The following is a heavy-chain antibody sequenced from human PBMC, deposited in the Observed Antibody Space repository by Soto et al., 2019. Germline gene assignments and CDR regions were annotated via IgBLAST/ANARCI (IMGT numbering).Heavy chain of an antibody. V-gene: IGHV4-59*08. D-gene: IGHD1-7*01. J-gene: IGHJ4*02. CDR1: GGSISSYY. CDR3: ATMGTPATGLYYFDY. Sequence: SETLSLTCTVSGGSISSYYWSWIRQPPGKGLEWIGYIYNTGSTIYNPSLKSRVTISVDTSKNQFSLKLSFVTAADTAVYFCATMGTPATGLYYFDYWGQGTLVTVSS. CDR2: IYNTGST.